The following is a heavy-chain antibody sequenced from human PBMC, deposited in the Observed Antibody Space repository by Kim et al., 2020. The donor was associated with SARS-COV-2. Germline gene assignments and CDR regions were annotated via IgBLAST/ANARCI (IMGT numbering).Heavy chain of an antibody. CDR1: GGSVSSGSYY. V-gene: IGHV4-61*01. CDR3: ARGGGWYHILAGYNGNFDY. D-gene: IGHD3-9*01. Sequence: SETLSLTCTVSGGSVSSGSYYWSWIRQPPGKGLEWIGYIYYSGSTNYNPSLKSRVTISVDTSKNQFSLKLSSVTAADTAVYYCARGGGWYHILAGYNGNFDYWGQGTLVTVSS. CDR2: IYYSGST. J-gene: IGHJ4*02.